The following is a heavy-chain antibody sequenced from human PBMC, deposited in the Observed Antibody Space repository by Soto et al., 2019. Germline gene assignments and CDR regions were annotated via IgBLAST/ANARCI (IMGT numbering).Heavy chain of an antibody. CDR3: ARGFGAPSHGMDV. V-gene: IGHV4-30-2*01. CDR1: GGSISSGGYS. J-gene: IGHJ6*02. CDR2: IYQSGST. Sequence: QLQLQESGSGLVKPSQTLSLTCAVSGGSISSGGYSWSWIRQPPGKGLEWIGYIYQSGSTYYNPYLKSRVTISVDRSKNQFSLKLSSVTAADTAVYYCARGFGAPSHGMDVWGQGTTVTVSS. D-gene: IGHD3-16*01.